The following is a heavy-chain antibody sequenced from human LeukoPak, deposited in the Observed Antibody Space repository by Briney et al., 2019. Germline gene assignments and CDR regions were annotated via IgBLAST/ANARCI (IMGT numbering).Heavy chain of an antibody. CDR2: IYYSGST. V-gene: IGHV4-31*03. Sequence: PSETLSLTCTVSGGSISSGGYYWSWIRQHPGKGLECIGYIYYSGSTYYNLSLQSRVTISVDTSKNQFSLKLRSVTAADTAVYYCARGRYFDWSYYFDYWGQGTLVTVSS. CDR3: ARGRYFDWSYYFDY. CDR1: GGSISSGGYY. D-gene: IGHD3-9*01. J-gene: IGHJ4*02.